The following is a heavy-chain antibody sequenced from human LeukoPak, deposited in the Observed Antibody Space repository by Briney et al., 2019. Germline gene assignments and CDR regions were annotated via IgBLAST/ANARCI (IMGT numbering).Heavy chain of an antibody. Sequence: GASVKVSCKASGYTFTSYGISWVRQAPGQGLEWMGWINTNTGNPTYAQGFTGRFVFSLDTSVSTAYLHITGLKAEDTAVYYCSREAYCGDDCYLGEGDYWGQGTLVTVSS. CDR1: GYTFTSYG. J-gene: IGHJ4*02. V-gene: IGHV7-4-1*02. CDR3: SREAYCGDDCYLGEGDY. D-gene: IGHD2-21*02. CDR2: INTNTGNP.